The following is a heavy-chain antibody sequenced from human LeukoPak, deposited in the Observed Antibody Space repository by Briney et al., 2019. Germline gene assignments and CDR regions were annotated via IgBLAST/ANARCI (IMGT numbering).Heavy chain of an antibody. J-gene: IGHJ6*03. CDR2: INHSGST. Sequence: SETLSRTCAVYGGSFSGYYWSWIRQPPGKGLEWIGEINHSGSTNYNPSLKSRVTISVDTSKNQFSLKLSSVTAADTAVYYCARGGGGSRYYYYYYYMDVWGKGTTVTVSS. CDR1: GGSFSGYY. V-gene: IGHV4-34*01. CDR3: ARGGGGSRYYYYYYYMDV. D-gene: IGHD2-15*01.